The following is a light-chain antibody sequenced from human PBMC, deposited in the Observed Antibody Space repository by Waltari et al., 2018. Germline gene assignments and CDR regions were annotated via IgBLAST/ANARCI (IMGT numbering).Light chain of an antibody. CDR3: AAWDDSLSGPWV. J-gene: IGLJ3*02. CDR1: SSNLGSNY. V-gene: IGLV1-47*01. CDR2: RNN. Sequence: QSVLTQPPSASGTPGQRVTIPCSGSSSNLGSNYVYWYQQLPGTAPKLLIYRNNQRPSGVPDRFSGSKSGTSAPLAISGLRSEDEADYYCAAWDDSLSGPWVFGGGTKLTVL.